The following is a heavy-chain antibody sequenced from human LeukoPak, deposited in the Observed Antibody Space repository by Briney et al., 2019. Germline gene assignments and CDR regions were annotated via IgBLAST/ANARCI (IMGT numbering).Heavy chain of an antibody. J-gene: IGHJ4*02. D-gene: IGHD5-12*01. CDR1: GITFSSYD. CDR3: ATYLSGYGTRY. CDR2: IRGSGDST. V-gene: IGHV3-23*01. Sequence: GGSLRLSCAASGITFSSYDMSWVRQAPGKGLEWVSAIRGSGDSTYYADSVKGRFTISRDSSKNTLYLQMNSLRAEDTAVYYCATYLSGYGTRYWGQGTLATVSS.